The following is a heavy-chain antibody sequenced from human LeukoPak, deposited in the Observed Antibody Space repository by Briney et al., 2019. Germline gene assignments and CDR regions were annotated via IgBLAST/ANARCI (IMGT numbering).Heavy chain of an antibody. CDR3: ARDRGYSYGSYWYFDL. CDR2: INSDGSST. J-gene: IGHJ2*01. Sequence: GGSLRLSCAASGFTFSSYWMHWVRQAPGKGLVWVSRINSDGSSTSYADSVKGRFTISRDSAKNTLYLQMNSLRAEDTAVYYCARDRGYSYGSYWYFDLWGRGTLVTVSS. V-gene: IGHV3-74*01. CDR1: GFTFSSYW. D-gene: IGHD5-18*01.